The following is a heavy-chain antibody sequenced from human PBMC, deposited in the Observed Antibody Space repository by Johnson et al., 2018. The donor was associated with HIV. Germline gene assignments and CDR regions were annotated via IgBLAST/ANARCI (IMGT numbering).Heavy chain of an antibody. CDR3: ARDLGGSSSPHAFDI. D-gene: IGHD6-6*01. J-gene: IGHJ3*02. V-gene: IGHV3-30*04. CDR2: ISYDGSNK. Sequence: VQLLESGGGVVQPGRSLRLSCAASGFTFSSYAMHWVRQAPGKGLEWVAVISYDGSNKYYADSVKGRFTISRDNSKNTLYLQMNSLRAEDTAVYYCARDLGGSSSPHAFDIWGQGTMVTVSS. CDR1: GFTFSSYA.